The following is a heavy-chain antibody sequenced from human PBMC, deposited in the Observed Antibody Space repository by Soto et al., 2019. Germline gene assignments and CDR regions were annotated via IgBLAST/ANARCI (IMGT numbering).Heavy chain of an antibody. CDR2: IKRKTDGGTT. V-gene: IGHV3-15*01. Sequence: KGLEWVGRIKRKTDGGTTDYAAPVKGRFTISRDDSKNTLYLQMNSLKTEDTAVYYCTTGIVVVIPSGMDVWGQGTTVSVYS. D-gene: IGHD3-22*01. J-gene: IGHJ6*02. CDR3: TTGIVVVIPSGMDV.